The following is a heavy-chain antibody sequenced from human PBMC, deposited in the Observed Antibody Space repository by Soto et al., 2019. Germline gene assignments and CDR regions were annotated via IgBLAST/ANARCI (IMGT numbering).Heavy chain of an antibody. D-gene: IGHD3-16*01. CDR3: ANLPVFDYIWGSYSGY. CDR1: ASAFSNYG. CDR2: ISFDGNKT. Sequence: QVQLVESGGGVVQPGRSLRLSCAASASAFSNYGMHWVRQPPGKGLEWMAVISFDGNKTHYADSVRGRFTISRDNSKNTLYLQMNSLRAEDTDIYYCANLPVFDYIWGSYSGYWGQGTLVTVSS. J-gene: IGHJ4*02. V-gene: IGHV3-30*18.